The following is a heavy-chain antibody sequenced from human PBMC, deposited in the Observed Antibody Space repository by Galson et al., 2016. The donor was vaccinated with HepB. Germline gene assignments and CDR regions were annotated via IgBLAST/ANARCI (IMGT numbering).Heavy chain of an antibody. CDR3: ARGEDYGDYVWSFGF. D-gene: IGHD4-17*01. CDR2: ISAYNGNT. CDR1: GYRFTSYG. Sequence: SVKVSCKASGYRFTSYGINWVRQAPGQGLEWMGWISAYNGNTNYGQKLQGRVTLTTDTSTGTAYMELRNLRSDDTAVYYCARGEDYGDYVWSFGFWGQGTLVTVSS. J-gene: IGHJ4*02. V-gene: IGHV1-18*01.